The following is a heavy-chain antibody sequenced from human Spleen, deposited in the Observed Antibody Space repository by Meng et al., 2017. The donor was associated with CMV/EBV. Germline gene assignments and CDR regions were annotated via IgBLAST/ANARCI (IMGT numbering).Heavy chain of an antibody. CDR1: GFTFEDKA. CDR2: ISWNGANT. D-gene: IGHD2-21*02. V-gene: IGHV3-9*01. J-gene: IGHJ6*02. Sequence: GGSLRLSCAASGFTFEDKAMHWVRQAPGKGLEWVASISWNGANTASADSVKGRFTVSRDNAKKTLSLQMDTLRTEDTALYYCVKGGGERVTFDAMDVWGQGTTVTVSS. CDR3: VKGGGERVTFDAMDV.